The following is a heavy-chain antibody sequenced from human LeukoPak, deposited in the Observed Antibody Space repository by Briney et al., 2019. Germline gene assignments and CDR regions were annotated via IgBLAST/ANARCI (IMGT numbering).Heavy chain of an antibody. CDR1: GFTFSSYA. J-gene: IGHJ4*02. Sequence: GGSLRLSCAASGFTFSSYAMSWVRQAPGKGLEWVSAISGSGGSTYYADSVKGRFTISRDNSKNTLYLQMNSLRAEDTAVYYCAKEPIVGATNWGRRDYWGQGTLVTVSS. CDR2: ISGSGGST. D-gene: IGHD1-26*01. V-gene: IGHV3-23*01. CDR3: AKEPIVGATNWGRRDY.